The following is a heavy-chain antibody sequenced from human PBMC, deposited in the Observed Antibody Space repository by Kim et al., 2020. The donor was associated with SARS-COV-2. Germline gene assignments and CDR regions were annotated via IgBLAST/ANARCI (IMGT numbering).Heavy chain of an antibody. Sequence: GGSLRLSCATSGYSFRRFAMSWVRQPPGRGLEWVSAISGSGDATYYADSVKGRFTISRDNSNGTLFLQMASLRGDDTAIYYCAKMEGWELRKYFLDFWGQGTLVTFSS. CDR2: ISGSGDAT. D-gene: IGHD2-15*01. CDR1: GYSFRRFA. J-gene: IGHJ4*02. CDR3: AKMEGWELRKYFLDF. V-gene: IGHV3-23*01.